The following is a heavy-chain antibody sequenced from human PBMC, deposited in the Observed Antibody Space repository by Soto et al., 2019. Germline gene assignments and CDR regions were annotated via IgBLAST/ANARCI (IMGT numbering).Heavy chain of an antibody. J-gene: IGHJ4*02. Sequence: GSLRLSCAASGFTFSNYAIHWVRQAPGKGLEWLALISSAGSNRYYADSVMGRFAISRDNSKSTSYLQMNSLRAEDTAIYYCARDGRAARPNYYFDYWGQGTLVTVSS. CDR3: ARDGRAARPNYYFDY. V-gene: IGHV3-30*09. CDR2: ISSAGSNR. D-gene: IGHD6-6*01. CDR1: GFTFSNYA.